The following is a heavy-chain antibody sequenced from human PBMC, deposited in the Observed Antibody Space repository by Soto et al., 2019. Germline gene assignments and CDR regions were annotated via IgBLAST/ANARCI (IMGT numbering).Heavy chain of an antibody. J-gene: IGHJ6*02. CDR1: GDSMSTDVYY. Sequence: PSETLSLTCTVSGDSMSTDVYYWNWIRHHPGKGLEWIGSISHIGTTYYNPSLKSRLIMSVDPSQNYFSLKLTSMTAADTAVYYCARDQAYGSAFEGYYYYGMDVWGQGTTVTVSS. CDR2: ISHIGTT. V-gene: IGHV4-31*03. D-gene: IGHD3-10*01. CDR3: ARDQAYGSAFEGYYYYGMDV.